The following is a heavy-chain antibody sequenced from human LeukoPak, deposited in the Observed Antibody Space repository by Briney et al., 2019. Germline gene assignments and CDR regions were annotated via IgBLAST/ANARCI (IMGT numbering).Heavy chain of an antibody. Sequence: GGSLRLSCAASGFTFSSYGMHWVRQAPGKGLEWVAVISYDGSNKYYADSVKGRFTISRDNSKNTLYLQMNSLRAEDTAVYYCAKVITGTSYFDYWGQGTLVTVSS. V-gene: IGHV3-30*18. CDR3: AKVITGTSYFDY. D-gene: IGHD1-20*01. CDR1: GFTFSSYG. J-gene: IGHJ4*02. CDR2: ISYDGSNK.